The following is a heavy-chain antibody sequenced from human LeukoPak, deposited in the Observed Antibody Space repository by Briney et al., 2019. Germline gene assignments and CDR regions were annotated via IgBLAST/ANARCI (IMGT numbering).Heavy chain of an antibody. J-gene: IGHJ4*02. D-gene: IGHD6-19*01. CDR1: GYTFTGYY. CDR2: INPNSGGT. V-gene: IGHV1-2*02. CDR3: ARSTAVADNADY. Sequence: ASVKVSCKASGYTFTGYYMYWVRQAPGQGLEWMGWINPNSGGTNYAQKFQGRVTMTRDTSISTAYMELSRLRPDDTAVYYCARSTAVADNADYWGQGTLVTVSS.